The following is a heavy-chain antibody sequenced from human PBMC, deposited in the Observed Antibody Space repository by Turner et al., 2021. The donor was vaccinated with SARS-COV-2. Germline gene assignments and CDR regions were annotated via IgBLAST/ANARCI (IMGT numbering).Heavy chain of an antibody. CDR1: GFPSSRYW. Sequence: EVQLVESGGGLVQPGGSLRLSCAASGFPSSRYWMSWVRQAPGKGPEWVANIKQDGSEKYYVDSVKGRFTISRDNAKNSLYLQMSSLRAEDTAVYYCARVSGAAVWGNYAFDIWGQGTMVTVSS. D-gene: IGHD3-16*01. CDR2: IKQDGSEK. CDR3: ARVSGAAVWGNYAFDI. J-gene: IGHJ3*02. V-gene: IGHV3-7*01.